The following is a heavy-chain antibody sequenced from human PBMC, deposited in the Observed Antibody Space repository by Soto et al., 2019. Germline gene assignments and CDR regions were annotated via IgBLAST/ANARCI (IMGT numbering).Heavy chain of an antibody. Sequence: QVQLVESGGGVVQPGRSLRLSCAASGFTFSSYGMHWVRQAPGKGQEWVAVIWYDGSNKYYADSVKGRFTISRDNSKNTLYLQMNSLRAEDTAVYYCARDRVAATTPYMDVWGKGTTVTVSS. J-gene: IGHJ6*03. CDR1: GFTFSSYG. D-gene: IGHD2-15*01. CDR3: ARDRVAATTPYMDV. CDR2: IWYDGSNK. V-gene: IGHV3-33*01.